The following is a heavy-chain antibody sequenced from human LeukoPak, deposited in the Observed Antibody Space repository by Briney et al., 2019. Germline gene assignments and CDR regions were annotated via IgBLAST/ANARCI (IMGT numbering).Heavy chain of an antibody. V-gene: IGHV3-7*01. CDR3: ARLRDSF. CDR1: GFTFNNYY. J-gene: IGHJ3*01. CDR2: IKQDGSEK. Sequence: PGGSLRLSCAASGFTFNNYYMTWVRQAPGKGLEWVANIKQDGSEKYYMDSVKGRFTISRDNAKNSLSLQLNSLRAEDTAVYYCARLRDSFWGQGTMVTVSS.